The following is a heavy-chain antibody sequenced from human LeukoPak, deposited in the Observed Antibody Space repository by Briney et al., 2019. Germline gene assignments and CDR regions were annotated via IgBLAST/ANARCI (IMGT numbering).Heavy chain of an antibody. J-gene: IGHJ4*02. V-gene: IGHV4-30-2*01. CDR3: ARVGATDYFDY. Sequence: SETLSLTCAVSGGSISSGGYSWSWIRQPPGKGLEWIGYIYHSGSTYYNPSLKSRVTISVDRSKNQFSLKLSSVTAADTAVYYCARVGATDYFDYWGQGTLVTVSS. CDR1: GGSISSGGYS. D-gene: IGHD1-26*01. CDR2: IYHSGST.